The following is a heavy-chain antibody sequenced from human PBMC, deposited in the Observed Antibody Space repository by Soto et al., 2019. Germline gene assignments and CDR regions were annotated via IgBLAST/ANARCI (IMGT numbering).Heavy chain of an antibody. J-gene: IGHJ4*02. CDR2: IKSKTDGGTT. CDR3: TAAHRYYDFWSGSPNTFDY. Sequence: GGSLRLSCAASGFTFSNAWMSWVRQAPGKGLEWVGRIKSKTDGGTTDHAAPVKGRFTISRDDSKNTLYLQMNSLKTEDTAVYYCTAAHRYYDFWSGSPNTFDYWGQGTLVTVSS. CDR1: GFTFSNAW. D-gene: IGHD3-3*01. V-gene: IGHV3-15*01.